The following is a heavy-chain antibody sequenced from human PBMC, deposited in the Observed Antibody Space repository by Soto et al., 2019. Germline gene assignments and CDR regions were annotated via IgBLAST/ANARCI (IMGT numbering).Heavy chain of an antibody. D-gene: IGHD3-9*01. CDR1: GLTFSSYG. V-gene: IGHV3-33*01. CDR2: IWYDGSNK. CDR3: ARNVLRYFDWPNPLDP. J-gene: IGHJ5*02. Sequence: GGSLRLSCGASGLTFSSYGMHWVRQAPGKGLEWVAVIWYDGSNKYYADSVKGRFTISRDNSKNTLYLQMNSLRAEDTAVYYCARNVLRYFDWPNPLDPWGQGTLVNVSS.